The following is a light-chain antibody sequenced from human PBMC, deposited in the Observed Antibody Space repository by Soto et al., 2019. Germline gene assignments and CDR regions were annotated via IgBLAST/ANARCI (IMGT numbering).Light chain of an antibody. J-gene: IGKJ4*01. Sequence: EIVLTQSPGTLSLSPGERATLSCRASQSIRSHYLAWYQQKPGQAPGLLIYEASTRATGIPARFSGSGSGTDFTLTISSLEPEDFAVYYCQQHAHWPLTFGGGTKVEIK. CDR3: QQHAHWPLT. V-gene: IGKV3-11*01. CDR2: EAS. CDR1: QSIRSHY.